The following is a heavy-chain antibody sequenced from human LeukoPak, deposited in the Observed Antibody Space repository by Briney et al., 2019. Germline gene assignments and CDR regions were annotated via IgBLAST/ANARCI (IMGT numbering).Heavy chain of an antibody. CDR1: GGTFSSYA. V-gene: IGHV1-69*13. CDR3: ARDRKWLKSYYGMDV. J-gene: IGHJ6*02. CDR2: IIPIFGTA. Sequence: SVKVSCKASGGTFSSYAISWVRQAPGQGLEWMGGIIPIFGTANYAQKFQGRVTITADESTSTAYTELSSLRSEDTAVYYCARDRKWLKSYYGMDVWGQGTTVTVSS. D-gene: IGHD3-22*01.